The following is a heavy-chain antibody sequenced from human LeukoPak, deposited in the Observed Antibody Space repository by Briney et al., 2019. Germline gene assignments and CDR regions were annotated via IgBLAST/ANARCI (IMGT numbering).Heavy chain of an antibody. CDR2: INHSGST. D-gene: IGHD6-13*01. Sequence: SETLSLTCAVYGGSFSGYYWSWIRQPPGKGLEWIGEINHSGSTNYNPSLKSRVTISVDTSKNQFSLKLSSVTAADTAVYYCARDEAAGNPIGDYYYYYYMDVWGKGTTVTVSS. CDR1: GGSFSGYY. V-gene: IGHV4-34*01. J-gene: IGHJ6*03. CDR3: ARDEAAGNPIGDYYYYYYMDV.